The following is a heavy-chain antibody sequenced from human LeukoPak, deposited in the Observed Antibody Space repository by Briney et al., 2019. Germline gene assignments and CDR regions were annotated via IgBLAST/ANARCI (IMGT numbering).Heavy chain of an antibody. CDR2: VYYGGTT. CDR1: GGPISSPNHF. D-gene: IGHD6-19*01. CDR3: ARVVAGTKDFQH. V-gene: IGHV4-39*01. Sequence: SETLSLTCTVSGGPISSPNHFWGWVRQPPGKGLEWIVSVYYGGTTYSNPSLKSRVTMSADTSKNQFSLTLSSVTAADTAVYYCARVVAGTKDFQHWGQGTLVTVSS. J-gene: IGHJ1*01.